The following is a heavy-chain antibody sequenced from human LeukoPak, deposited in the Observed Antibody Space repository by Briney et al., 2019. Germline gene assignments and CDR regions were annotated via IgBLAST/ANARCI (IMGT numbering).Heavy chain of an antibody. Sequence: SVKVSCKASGGTFSSYAISWVRQAPGQGLEWMGGIIPIFGTANYAQKIQGRVTITTDESTSTAYMELSSLRSEDTAVYYCAREWGVVVAPGHSQTVPDGRPENWFDPWGQGTLVTVSS. CDR3: AREWGVVVAPGHSQTVPDGRPENWFDP. V-gene: IGHV1-69*05. D-gene: IGHD2-2*01. CDR2: IIPIFGTA. CDR1: GGTFSSYA. J-gene: IGHJ5*02.